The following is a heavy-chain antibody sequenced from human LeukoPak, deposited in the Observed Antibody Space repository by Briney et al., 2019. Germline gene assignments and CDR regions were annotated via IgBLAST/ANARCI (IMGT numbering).Heavy chain of an antibody. CDR1: GFTFSSYA. CDR3: ARAHSTGYYSNWFDP. Sequence: PGGSLRLSCAASGFTFSSYAMSWVRQAPGKGLEWVSAISGSGGSTNYADSVKGRFTISRDNSKNTLYLQMNSLRAEDTAVYYCARAHSTGYYSNWFDPWGQGTLVTVSS. J-gene: IGHJ5*02. D-gene: IGHD3-9*01. V-gene: IGHV3-23*01. CDR2: ISGSGGST.